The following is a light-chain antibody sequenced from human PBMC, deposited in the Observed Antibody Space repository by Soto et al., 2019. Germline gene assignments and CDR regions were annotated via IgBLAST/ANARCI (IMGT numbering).Light chain of an antibody. V-gene: IGKV1D-16*01. Sequence: DIQMTHFPSSVSASVGDRVNITCRASQGISTWLAWYQQKPERAPKSLIYGASRLQSGVPPRFSGSGSETDFTLTISGLQPEDFATYYCQQYDRYPRTFGQGTKVEIK. J-gene: IGKJ1*01. CDR2: GAS. CDR3: QQYDRYPRT. CDR1: QGISTW.